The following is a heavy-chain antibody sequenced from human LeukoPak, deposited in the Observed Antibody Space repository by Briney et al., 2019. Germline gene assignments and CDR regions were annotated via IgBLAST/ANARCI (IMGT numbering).Heavy chain of an antibody. V-gene: IGHV1-18*01. CDR1: GYTFTNYG. Sequence: ASVKVSCKASGYTFTNYGISWVRQAPGQGLEWMGWIIADNGNTNYAQKLQGRVTMTTDTSTSTAYMELRSLRSDDTAVYYCARFTMVPYDYWGQGTLVTVSS. CDR3: ARFTMVPYDY. CDR2: IIADNGNT. D-gene: IGHD3-10*01. J-gene: IGHJ4*02.